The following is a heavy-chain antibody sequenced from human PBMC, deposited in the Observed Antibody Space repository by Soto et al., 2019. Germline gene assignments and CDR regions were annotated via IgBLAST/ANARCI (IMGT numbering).Heavy chain of an antibody. CDR1: GFTFSYYS. Sequence: PGGSLRLSCAASGFTFSYYSMNWVRQAPGKGLEWVSYISSGSTTIYYADSVKGRFTISRDNAKNSVYLQMNSLRDEDAAVYYCARDPGYYDSGDYFDYWGQGALVTVSS. J-gene: IGHJ4*02. V-gene: IGHV3-48*02. D-gene: IGHD3-22*01. CDR2: ISSGSTTI. CDR3: ARDPGYYDSGDYFDY.